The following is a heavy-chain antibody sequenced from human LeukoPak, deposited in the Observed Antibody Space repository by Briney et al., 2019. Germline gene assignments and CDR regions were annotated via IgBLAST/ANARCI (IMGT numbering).Heavy chain of an antibody. Sequence: ASVKVSCKASGYTFTSYDINWVRQATRQGLEWMGWMNPNSGNTGYAQKFQGRVTMTRNTSISTAYMELSSLRSEDTAVYYCARAGIAAAGNWFDPWGQGTLVTVSS. V-gene: IGHV1-8*01. CDR1: GYTFTSYD. D-gene: IGHD6-13*01. CDR3: ARAGIAAAGNWFDP. CDR2: MNPNSGNT. J-gene: IGHJ5*02.